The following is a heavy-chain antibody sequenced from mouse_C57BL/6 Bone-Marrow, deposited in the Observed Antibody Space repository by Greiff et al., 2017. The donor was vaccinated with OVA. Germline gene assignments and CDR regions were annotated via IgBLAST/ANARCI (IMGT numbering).Heavy chain of an antibody. V-gene: IGHV5-6*01. D-gene: IGHD1-1*01. Sequence: EVKLVESGGDLVKPGGSLKLSCAASGFTFSSYGMSWVRQTPDKRLEWVATISSGGSYTYYPDSVKGRFTISRDNAKNTLYLQMSSLKSEDTAMYYCARPYYGSSYDAMDYWGQGTSVTVSS. J-gene: IGHJ4*01. CDR1: GFTFSSYG. CDR2: ISSGGSYT. CDR3: ARPYYGSSYDAMDY.